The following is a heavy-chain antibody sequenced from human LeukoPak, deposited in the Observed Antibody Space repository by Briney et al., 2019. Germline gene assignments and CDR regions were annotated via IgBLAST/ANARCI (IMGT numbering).Heavy chain of an antibody. CDR2: ISYDGSNK. CDR3: AKGVYSGSYYFDY. D-gene: IGHD1-26*01. CDR1: GFTFSSYG. V-gene: IGHV3-30*18. Sequence: GGSLRLSCAASGFTFSSYGMHWARQAPGKGLEWVAVISYDGSNKYYADSVKGRFTISRDNSKNTLHLQMNSLRAEDTAVYYCAKGVYSGSYYFDYWGQGTLVTVSS. J-gene: IGHJ4*02.